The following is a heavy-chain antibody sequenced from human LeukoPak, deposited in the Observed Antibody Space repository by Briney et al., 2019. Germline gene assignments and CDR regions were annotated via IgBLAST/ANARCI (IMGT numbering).Heavy chain of an antibody. CDR2: IYPGDSDT. Sequence: GESLKISCKGSGYSFSNSWIGWVRQMPGKGLEWMGIIYPGDSDTRYSPSFQGQVTISADKSISTAYLQWSSLKASDTAMYYCARRSRGVVSSSWYNGVGHYYMDVWGKGTTVTVSS. CDR1: GYSFSNSW. D-gene: IGHD6-13*01. CDR3: ARRSRGVVSSSWYNGVGHYYMDV. J-gene: IGHJ6*03. V-gene: IGHV5-51*01.